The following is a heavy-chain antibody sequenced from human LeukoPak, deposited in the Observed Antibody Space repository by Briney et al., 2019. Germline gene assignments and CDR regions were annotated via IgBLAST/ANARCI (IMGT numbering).Heavy chain of an antibody. Sequence: PSETLSLTCAVYGGSLSGYYWSWIRQPPGKGLEWIGEINHSGSTNYNPSPKSRVTISVDTSKNQFSLKLSSVTAADTAVYYCARGPGPWEYSYGTYDYWGQGTLVTVSS. CDR3: ARGPGPWEYSYGTYDY. CDR2: INHSGST. V-gene: IGHV4-34*01. CDR1: GGSLSGYY. J-gene: IGHJ4*02. D-gene: IGHD5-18*01.